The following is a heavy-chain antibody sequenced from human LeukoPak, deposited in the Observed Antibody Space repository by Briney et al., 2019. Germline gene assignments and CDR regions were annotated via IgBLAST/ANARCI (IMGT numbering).Heavy chain of an antibody. CDR1: GFTVSSNY. J-gene: IGHJ4*02. CDR3: ATDQSTVGGPGYFDY. Sequence: PGGSLRLSCAASGFTVSSNYMSWVRQAPGKGLEWVSVIYSGGSTHYADSVKGRFTISRDNSKNTLYLQMNSLRAEDTAVYYCATDQSTVGGPGYFDYWGQGTLVTVSS. D-gene: IGHD4-11*01. CDR2: IYSGGST. V-gene: IGHV3-53*01.